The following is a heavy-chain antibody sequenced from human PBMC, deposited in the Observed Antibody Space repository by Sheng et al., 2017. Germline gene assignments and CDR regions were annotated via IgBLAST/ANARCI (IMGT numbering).Heavy chain of an antibody. V-gene: IGHV3-74*03. J-gene: IGHJ3*02. CDR2: INSDGTET. D-gene: IGHD6-19*01. CDR3: ARGHASGNQYDAFDM. CDR1: GFTFNNYW. Sequence: EVQLVESGGGLVQPGGSLRLSCEVSGFTFNNYWMHWVRQAPGKGLVYVSRINSDGTETTYADSVKGRFTISRDNANNTLYLQMDSLRAEDTAVYYCARGHASGNQYDAFDMWGQGT.